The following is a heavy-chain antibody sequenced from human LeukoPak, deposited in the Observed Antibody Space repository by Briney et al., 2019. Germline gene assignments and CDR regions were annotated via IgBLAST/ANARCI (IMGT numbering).Heavy chain of an antibody. CDR1: GYSISSGYY. CDR3: ARDDGGGWQWLTFDY. V-gene: IGHV4-38-2*02. J-gene: IGHJ4*02. Sequence: SETLSLTCTVSGYSISSGYYWGWIRQPPGKGLEWIGSIYHSGSTYYNPSLKSRVTISVDTSKNQFSLKLSSVTAADTAVYYCARDDGGGWQWLTFDYWGQGTLVTVSS. CDR2: IYHSGST. D-gene: IGHD6-19*01.